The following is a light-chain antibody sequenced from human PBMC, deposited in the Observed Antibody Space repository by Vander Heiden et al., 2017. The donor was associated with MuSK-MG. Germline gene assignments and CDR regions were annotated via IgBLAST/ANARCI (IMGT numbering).Light chain of an antibody. CDR2: GAS. CDR1: QSVSNN. V-gene: IGKV3-15*01. Sequence: IVLTHSPATLPVSLGGRATLSCRASQSVSNNLAWYQQKPGQAPRLIIYGASTRASDIPARFSGSGSGTEFTFTISSLQSEDFAVYSCQQYNNWPHSFGQGTKVEIK. J-gene: IGKJ2*01. CDR3: QQYNNWPHS.